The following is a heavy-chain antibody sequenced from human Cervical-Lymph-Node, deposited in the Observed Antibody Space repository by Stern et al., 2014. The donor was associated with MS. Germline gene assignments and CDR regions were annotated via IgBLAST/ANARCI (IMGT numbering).Heavy chain of an antibody. Sequence: EMQLVESGGGLVKPGGSLRLSCAASGFSFSVETMNWVRQSPGKGLEWVAAMSSSSSFIHYADSVKGRFTISRDNVNNSLFLQMSSLTVEDTAVYYCASAAPRGYWGQGTLVAVSS. CDR2: MSSSSSFI. CDR3: ASAAPRGY. J-gene: IGHJ4*02. V-gene: IGHV3-21*01. CDR1: GFSFSVET. D-gene: IGHD1-26*01.